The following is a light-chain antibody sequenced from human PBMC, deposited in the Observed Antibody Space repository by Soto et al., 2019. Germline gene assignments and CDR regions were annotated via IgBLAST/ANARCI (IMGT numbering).Light chain of an antibody. Sequence: QSALTQPASVSGSPGQSITISCTGTSSDVGSYNLVSWYQQHPGKAPKLMIYEGSKRPSGVSNRFSVSKSGNTASLTISGLKAEDEADYYCCSYAGSSTVVFGGGTKLTVL. CDR3: CSYAGSSTVV. J-gene: IGLJ2*01. V-gene: IGLV2-23*01. CDR2: EGS. CDR1: SSDVGSYNL.